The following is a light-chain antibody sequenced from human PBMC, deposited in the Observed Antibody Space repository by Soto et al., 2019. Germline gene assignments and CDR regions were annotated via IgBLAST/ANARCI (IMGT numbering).Light chain of an antibody. CDR2: GTS. CDR1: QSISMY. Sequence: IQMTQSPSSVSASVGDRVTITCRASQSISMYLNWYQQKPGTAPKVLIYGTSTLKSGDPSRFSGGGSATDFTISISSLQPEDSASYYCRESYTKCTFGPGTKVDI. V-gene: IGKV1-39*01. J-gene: IGKJ3*01. CDR3: RESYTKCT.